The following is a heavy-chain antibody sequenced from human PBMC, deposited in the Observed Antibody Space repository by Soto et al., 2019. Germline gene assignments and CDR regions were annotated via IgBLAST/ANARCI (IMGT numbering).Heavy chain of an antibody. CDR3: ARVDSRFGELWIDY. V-gene: IGHV4-30-4*01. CDR1: GGSISSGDYY. J-gene: IGHJ4*02. CDR2: IYYSGST. Sequence: PSETLSLSCTVSGGSISSGDYYWSWIRQPPGKGLEWIGYIYYSGSTYYNPSLKSRVTISVDTSKNQFSLKLSSVTAADTAVYYCARVDSRFGELWIDYWAQRTLVTVSS. D-gene: IGHD3-10*01.